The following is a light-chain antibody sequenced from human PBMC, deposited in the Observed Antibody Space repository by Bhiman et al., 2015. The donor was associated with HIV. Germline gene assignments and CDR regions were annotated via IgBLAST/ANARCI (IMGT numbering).Light chain of an antibody. J-gene: IGLJ2*01. CDR3: SSYTSSSTSVV. Sequence: QSALTQPASVSGSPGQAITISCTGTSSDVGSFNLVSWYQQHPGKTPKLMIYDVTKRPSGVSTRFSGSKSGNTASLTISGLQAEDEADYYCSSYTSSSTSVVFGGGTKLTVL. CDR1: SSDVGSFNL. CDR2: DVT. V-gene: IGLV2-14*02.